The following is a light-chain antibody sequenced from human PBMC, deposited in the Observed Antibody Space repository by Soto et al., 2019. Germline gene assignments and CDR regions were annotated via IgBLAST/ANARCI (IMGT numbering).Light chain of an antibody. V-gene: IGKV3-20*01. Sequence: DIVLTQSPGTLSLSPGERATLSCRASQSISSHYLAWYQQKPGQAPRLLIYAASSRPTGVPDRFSGAESGTDFTFSSSRMEPEDFAVYYCQVYGSSVTFGQGTKVEIK. CDR1: QSISSHY. CDR2: AAS. CDR3: QVYGSSVT. J-gene: IGKJ1*01.